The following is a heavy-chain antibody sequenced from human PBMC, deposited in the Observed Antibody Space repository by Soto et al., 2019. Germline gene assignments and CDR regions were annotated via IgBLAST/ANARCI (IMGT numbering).Heavy chain of an antibody. J-gene: IGHJ4*02. CDR3: TTPNMTQAN. CDR2: IKIKTDGGTT. Sequence: GGSLRLSCAASGFTFSNAWMIWVRQAPGKGLEWVGRIKIKTDGGTTDYAAPVKGRFTISRDDSKNTLYLQMNSLKTEDTAVYYCTTPNMTQANWGQGTLVTSPQ. CDR1: GFTFSNAW. V-gene: IGHV3-15*01.